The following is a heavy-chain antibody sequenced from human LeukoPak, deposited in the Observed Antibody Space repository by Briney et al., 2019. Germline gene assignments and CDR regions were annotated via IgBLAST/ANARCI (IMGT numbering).Heavy chain of an antibody. CDR3: ARLRSYYFDY. D-gene: IGHD3-10*01. Sequence: SETLSLTCTVSGASVANSDWWTWVRQPPGEGLEWIGEIFHGGTTKYNPSLKSRVTISVDTSKNQFSLKVDSVTAADTAVFYCARLRSYYFDYWGQGMLVTVSS. CDR2: IFHGGTT. J-gene: IGHJ4*02. CDR1: GASVANSDW. V-gene: IGHV4-4*02.